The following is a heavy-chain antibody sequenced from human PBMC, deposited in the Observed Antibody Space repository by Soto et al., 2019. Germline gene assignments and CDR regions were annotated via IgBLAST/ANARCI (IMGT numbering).Heavy chain of an antibody. J-gene: IGHJ4*02. D-gene: IGHD2-15*01. Sequence: PGGSLRLSCAASGFTFSSYGMHWFRQAPGKGLEWVAVISYDGSNKYYADSVKGRFTISRDNSKNTLYLQMNSLRAEDTAVYYCAKDKVPVVVAAPLDYWGKGPLVTVSS. CDR3: AKDKVPVVVAAPLDY. CDR1: GFTFSSYG. CDR2: ISYDGSNK. V-gene: IGHV3-30*18.